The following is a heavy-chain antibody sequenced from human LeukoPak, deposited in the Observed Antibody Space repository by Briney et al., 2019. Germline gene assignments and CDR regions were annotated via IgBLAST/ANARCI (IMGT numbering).Heavy chain of an antibody. CDR3: ARDRPYDRKYSRDYYYYMDV. D-gene: IGHD1-14*01. CDR1: GGSFGSYA. CDR2: IIPMLGTP. J-gene: IGHJ6*03. V-gene: IGHV1-69*13. Sequence: SVKVSCKAVGGSFGSYAVTWVRQAPGQGLEWMGEIIPMLGTPNYAQKFQGRVTITADEFSSTGYMELSSLRPEDTAVYYCARDRPYDRKYSRDYYYYMDVWGKGTTVTVSS.